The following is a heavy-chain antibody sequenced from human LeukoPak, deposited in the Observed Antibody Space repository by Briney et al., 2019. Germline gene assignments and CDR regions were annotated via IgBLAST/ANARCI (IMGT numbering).Heavy chain of an antibody. CDR1: GYTFTGYY. CDR3: ARGRRIAARLRGGWFDP. Sequence: GASVKVPCKASGYTFTGYYMHWVRQAPGQGLEWMGWINPNSGGTNYAQKFQGRVTMTRDTSISTAYMELSRLRSDDTAVYYCARGRRIAARLRGGWFDPWGQGTLVTVSS. V-gene: IGHV1-2*02. D-gene: IGHD6-6*01. J-gene: IGHJ5*02. CDR2: INPNSGGT.